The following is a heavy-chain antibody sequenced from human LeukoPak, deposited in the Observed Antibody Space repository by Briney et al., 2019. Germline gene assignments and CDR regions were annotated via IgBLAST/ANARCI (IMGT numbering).Heavy chain of an antibody. CDR1: GFTFGYNW. D-gene: IGHD3-22*01. Sequence: GGSLSLSCGASGFTFGYNWMLWFRKFPGKGLFWFSGIDGGGSSTSYADSVKGRFSISRDNAKSTLYLQMSSLRAEDTAVYYCARGPGSSGGAYVGDYWGPGTLVTVSS. V-gene: IGHV3-74*01. J-gene: IGHJ4*01. CDR2: IDGGGSST. CDR3: ARGPGSSGGAYVGDY.